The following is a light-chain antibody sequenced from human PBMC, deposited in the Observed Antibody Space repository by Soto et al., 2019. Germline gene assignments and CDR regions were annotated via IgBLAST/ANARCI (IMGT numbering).Light chain of an antibody. CDR2: QVT. CDR1: SSDFDIYKY. CDR3: CSYTSSINYV. Sequence: QSALTQPASVSGSPGQSITISCTGTSSDFDIYKYVSWYQQHPGKAPKLMIYQVTNRPSGVSNRFSGSTSGNTASLTISGLQAEDEADYYCCSYTSSINYVFGTGTKVTV. V-gene: IGLV2-14*01. J-gene: IGLJ1*01.